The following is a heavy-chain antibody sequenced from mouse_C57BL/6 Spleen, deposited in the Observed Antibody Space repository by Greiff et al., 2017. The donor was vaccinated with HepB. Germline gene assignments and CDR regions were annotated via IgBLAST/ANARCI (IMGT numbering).Heavy chain of an antibody. CDR2: IHPNSGST. CDR1: GYTFTSYW. CDR3: ARNLGRSWYFDV. V-gene: IGHV1-64*01. D-gene: IGHD4-1*01. J-gene: IGHJ1*03. Sequence: VQLQQPGAELVKPGASVKLSCKASGYTFTSYWMHWVKQRPGQGLEWIGMIHPNSGSTNYNEKFKSKATLTVDKSSSTAYMQLSSLTSEDSAVYYCARNLGRSWYFDVWGTGTTVTVSS.